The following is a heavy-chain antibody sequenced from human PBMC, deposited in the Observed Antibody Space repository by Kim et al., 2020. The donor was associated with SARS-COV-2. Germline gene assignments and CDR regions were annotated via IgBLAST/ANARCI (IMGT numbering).Heavy chain of an antibody. J-gene: IGHJ3*02. Sequence: SRVTISVDTSKNQFSLKLSSVTAADTAVYYCAGRGAVYNTFGKGDAFDIWGQGTMVTVSS. D-gene: IGHD3-16*01. CDR3: AGRGAVYNTFGKGDAFDI. V-gene: IGHV4-59*08.